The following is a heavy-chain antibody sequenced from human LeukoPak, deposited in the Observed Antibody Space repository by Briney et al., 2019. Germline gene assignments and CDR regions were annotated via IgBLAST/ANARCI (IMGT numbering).Heavy chain of an antibody. V-gene: IGHV4-39*01. J-gene: IGHJ4*02. CDR2: VYYSGST. Sequence: SETLSLTCAVSGGSISSRSYYWDWIRQPPGKGLEWIGSVYYSGSTYYNPSLKSRVTISVDTSKNQFSLKLSSVTAADTAVYYCARHSSWSEFDFWGQGTLVTVSS. CDR1: GGSISSRSYY. CDR3: ARHSSWSEFDF. D-gene: IGHD6-13*01.